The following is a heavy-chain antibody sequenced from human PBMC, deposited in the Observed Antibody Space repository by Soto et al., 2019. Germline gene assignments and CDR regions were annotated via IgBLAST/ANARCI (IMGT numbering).Heavy chain of an antibody. Sequence: GGSLRLSCAASGFTFRSYAIHWVRQAPGKGLEWVADVSFDGSHKTYAVPVRGRFTLSRDNSKKTVYLQMNSLRAEDTAVYYCAKRGDAVSGFFDFCGQGTKVTVYS. CDR3: AKRGDAVSGFFDF. V-gene: IGHV3-30*18. J-gene: IGHJ5*01. CDR1: GFTFRSYA. CDR2: VSFDGSHK. D-gene: IGHD3-3*01.